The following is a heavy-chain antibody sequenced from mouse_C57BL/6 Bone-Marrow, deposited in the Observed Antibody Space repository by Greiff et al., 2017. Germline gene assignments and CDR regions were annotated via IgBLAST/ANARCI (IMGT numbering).Heavy chain of an antibody. V-gene: IGHV7-3*01. CDR2: IRNKANGYTT. D-gene: IGHD2-4*01. Sequence: EVKLMESGGGLVQPGGSLNLSCAASGFTFTDYYMSWVRQPPGKALEWLGFIRNKANGYTTEYSASVKGRFTISRDNSQSILYLQMNALRAEDSATYYCARYDYGFAYWGQGTLVTVSA. CDR3: ARYDYGFAY. CDR1: GFTFTDYY. J-gene: IGHJ3*01.